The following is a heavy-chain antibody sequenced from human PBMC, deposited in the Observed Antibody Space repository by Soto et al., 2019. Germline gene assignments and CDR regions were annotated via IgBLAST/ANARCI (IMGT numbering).Heavy chain of an antibody. CDR1: HFSFSTSC. D-gene: IGHD3-10*01. CDR3: KSVSRGHWVDH. V-gene: IGHV3-7*03. J-gene: IGHJ4*02. Sequence: PXGSLRLSCVASHFSFSTSCMNWIRQAPGKGLEWVANINPDGSAKYYVDSLKGRFTISRDNAKNSLDLQMNSLRAEDTAVYFCKSVSRGHWVDHWGQGALVTVSS. CDR2: INPDGSAK.